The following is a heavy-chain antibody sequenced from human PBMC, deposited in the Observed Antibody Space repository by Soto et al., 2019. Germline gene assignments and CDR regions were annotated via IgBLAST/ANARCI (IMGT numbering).Heavy chain of an antibody. Sequence: ASVKVSCKASGYTFTSYGISWVLQAPGQGLEWMGWISAYNGNTNYAQKLQGRVTMTTDTSTSTAYMELRSLRSDDTAVYYCARVQVEYCSGGSCYSDWYFDLWGRGTLITVS. J-gene: IGHJ2*01. D-gene: IGHD2-15*01. CDR2: ISAYNGNT. V-gene: IGHV1-18*01. CDR1: GYTFTSYG. CDR3: ARVQVEYCSGGSCYSDWYFDL.